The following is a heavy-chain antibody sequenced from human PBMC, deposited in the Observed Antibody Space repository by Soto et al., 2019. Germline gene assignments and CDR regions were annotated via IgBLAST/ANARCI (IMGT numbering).Heavy chain of an antibody. V-gene: IGHV3-23*01. CDR3: AKTSTVTTLGIPPNWFDP. J-gene: IGHJ5*02. Sequence: GGSLRLSCAASGFTFSSYAMSWVRQAPGKGLEWVSAISGSGGSTYYADSVKGRFTISRDNSKNTLYLQMNSLRAEDTAVYYCAKTSTVTTLGIPPNWFDPWGQGTLVTVSS. D-gene: IGHD4-17*01. CDR2: ISGSGGST. CDR1: GFTFSSYA.